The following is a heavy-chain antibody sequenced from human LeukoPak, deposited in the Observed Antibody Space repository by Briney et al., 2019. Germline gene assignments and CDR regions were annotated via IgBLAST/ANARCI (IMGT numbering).Heavy chain of an antibody. CDR3: ARDWGNWNYDY. CDR1: GLTVSSNY. J-gene: IGHJ4*02. V-gene: IGHV3-66*01. D-gene: IGHD1-7*01. Sequence: GGSLRLSCAASGLTVSSNYMSWVRQAPGKGLEWVSLISSGGSTYYADSVRGRFTISRDNSKNTLYLQMNSLRAEDTAVYYCARDWGNWNYDYWGQGTLVTVSS. CDR2: ISSGGST.